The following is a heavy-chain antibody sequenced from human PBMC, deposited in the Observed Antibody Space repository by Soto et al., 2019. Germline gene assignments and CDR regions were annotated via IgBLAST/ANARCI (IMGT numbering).Heavy chain of an antibody. CDR3: ARVDRNCGYDEY. Sequence: QVQLVQSGAEVKNPGSSVKVSCKASGGTFSSYTISWVRQAPGQGLEWMGRIIPILGIANYAQKFQGRVTITADKSTSTAYMELSSLRSEDTAVYYCARVDRNCGYDEYWGQGTLVTVSS. D-gene: IGHD5-12*01. J-gene: IGHJ4*02. V-gene: IGHV1-69*02. CDR2: IIPILGIA. CDR1: GGTFSSYT.